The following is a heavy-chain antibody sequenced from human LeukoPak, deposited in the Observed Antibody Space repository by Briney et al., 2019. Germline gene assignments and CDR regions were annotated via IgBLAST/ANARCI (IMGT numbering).Heavy chain of an antibody. CDR2: INPNSGGT. CDR1: GYTFTGYY. CDR3: ARTYGSGSYRWFDP. Sequence: ASVKVSCKASGYTFTGYYMHWVRQAPGQGLEWMGWINPNSGGTNYTQKFQGRVTMTRDTSISTAYMELSRLRSDDTAVYYCARTYGSGSYRWFDPWGQGTLVTVSS. D-gene: IGHD3-10*01. V-gene: IGHV1-2*02. J-gene: IGHJ5*02.